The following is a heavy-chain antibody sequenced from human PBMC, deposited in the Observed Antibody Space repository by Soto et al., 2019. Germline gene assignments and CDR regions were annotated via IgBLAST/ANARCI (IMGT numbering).Heavy chain of an antibody. D-gene: IGHD3-9*01. CDR1: GFTFSSYA. CDR2: ISGSGGST. Sequence: LRLSCAASGFTFSSYAMSWVRQAPGKGLEWVSAISGSGGSTYYADSVKGRFTISRDNSKNTLYLQMNSLRAEDTAVYYCANAEYYVLRYFDWLSPNYGMDVWGQGTTVTVSS. J-gene: IGHJ6*02. CDR3: ANAEYYVLRYFDWLSPNYGMDV. V-gene: IGHV3-23*01.